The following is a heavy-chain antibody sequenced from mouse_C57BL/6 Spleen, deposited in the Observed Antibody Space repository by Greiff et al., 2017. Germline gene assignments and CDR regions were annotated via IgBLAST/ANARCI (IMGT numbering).Heavy chain of an antibody. CDR1: GYAFSSSW. V-gene: IGHV1-82*01. CDR3: ARSHYDYDGAWYFDV. CDR2: IYPGDGDT. D-gene: IGHD2-4*01. J-gene: IGHJ1*03. Sequence: VQLQQYGPELVKPGASVKISCKASGYAFSSSWMNWVKQRPGKGLEWIGRIYPGDGDTNYNGKFKGKATLTADKSSSTAYMQLSSLTSEDSAVYFCARSHYDYDGAWYFDVWGTGTKVTVSS.